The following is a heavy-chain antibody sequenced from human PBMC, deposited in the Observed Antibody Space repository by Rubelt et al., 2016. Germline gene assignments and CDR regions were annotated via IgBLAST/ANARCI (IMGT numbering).Heavy chain of an antibody. D-gene: IGHD6-19*01. Sequence: VQSGAEVKKPGASVKVSCKASGYTFTSYDINWVRQATGQGLEWMGWMNPNSGNTGYAQKFQGRVTMTRNTSISTAYMELSSLRSEDTAVYYCATRPGSRPIPIAVAGRGYFQHWGQGTLVTVSS. CDR1: GYTFTSYD. CDR2: MNPNSGNT. V-gene: IGHV1-8*01. J-gene: IGHJ1*01. CDR3: ATRPGSRPIPIAVAGRGYFQH.